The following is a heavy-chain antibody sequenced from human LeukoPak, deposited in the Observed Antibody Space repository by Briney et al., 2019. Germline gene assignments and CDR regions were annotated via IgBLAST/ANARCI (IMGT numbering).Heavy chain of an antibody. V-gene: IGHV3-7*03. Sequence: VGSLRLSCTASGFTLSTSWMSWVRQAPGKGREWVANIKQDGSEKHYVGSVKDRFTISRDNAKNSLSLQKNSLRAEDTAIYYCAGSPWGDPFDIWGQGTMVTVSS. CDR1: GFTLSTSW. CDR2: IKQDGSEK. CDR3: AGSPWGDPFDI. J-gene: IGHJ3*02. D-gene: IGHD3-16*01.